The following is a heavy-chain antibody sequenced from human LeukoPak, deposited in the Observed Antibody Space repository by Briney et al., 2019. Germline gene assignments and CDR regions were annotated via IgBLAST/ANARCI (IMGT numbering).Heavy chain of an antibody. CDR1: GGTFSSYA. CDR3: ARTQYRLLPDY. J-gene: IGHJ4*02. V-gene: IGHV1-69*05. CDR2: IIPIFGTA. Sequence: SVKVSCKASGGTFSSYAISWVRQAPGQGLEWMGRIIPIFGTANYAQKFQSRVTITTDESTSTAYMELSSLRSEDPAVYYCARTQYRLLPDYWGQGTLVTVSS. D-gene: IGHD3-22*01.